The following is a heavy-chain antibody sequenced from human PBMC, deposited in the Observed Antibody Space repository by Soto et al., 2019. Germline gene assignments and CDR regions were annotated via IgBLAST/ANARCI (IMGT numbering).Heavy chain of an antibody. D-gene: IGHD6-6*01. J-gene: IGHJ4*02. CDR3: ARSPRHPYDY. CDR1: GYTFTSYG. Sequence: QVQLVQSGAEVKKPGASLKVYCKASGYTFTSYGISWVRQAPGQGLGWMGRISDYNGNTNYAQKLQGRVTMTTDTSTRTAYMELRSLRSDDTAVYYCARSPRHPYDYWGQGTLVTVSS. V-gene: IGHV1-18*01. CDR2: ISDYNGNT.